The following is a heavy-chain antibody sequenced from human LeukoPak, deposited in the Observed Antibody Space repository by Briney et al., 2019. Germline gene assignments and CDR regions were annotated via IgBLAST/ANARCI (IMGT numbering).Heavy chain of an antibody. CDR1: GFTFSSYA. V-gene: IGHV3-23*01. D-gene: IGHD3-10*01. Sequence: GGSLRLSCAASGFTFSSYAMSWVRQAPGKGLEWVSAISGSGGSTYYADSVKGRFTISRDNSKNTLYLQMNSLRAEDTAVYYRAKASSLWFGELFDAFDIWGQGTMVTVSS. CDR2: ISGSGGST. J-gene: IGHJ3*02. CDR3: AKASSLWFGELFDAFDI.